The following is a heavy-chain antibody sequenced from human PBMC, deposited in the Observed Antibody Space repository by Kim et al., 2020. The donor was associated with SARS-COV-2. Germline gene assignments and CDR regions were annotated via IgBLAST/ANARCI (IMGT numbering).Heavy chain of an antibody. Sequence: GGSLRLSCAASGFTFSSYGMHWVRQAPGKGLEWVAVISYDGSNKYYADSVKGRFTISRDNSKNTLYLQMNSLRAEDTAVYYCAREGGYVLLWFENYGMDVWGQGTTVTVSS. CDR1: GFTFSSYG. J-gene: IGHJ6*02. V-gene: IGHV3-33*05. D-gene: IGHD3-10*01. CDR3: AREGGYVLLWFENYGMDV. CDR2: ISYDGSNK.